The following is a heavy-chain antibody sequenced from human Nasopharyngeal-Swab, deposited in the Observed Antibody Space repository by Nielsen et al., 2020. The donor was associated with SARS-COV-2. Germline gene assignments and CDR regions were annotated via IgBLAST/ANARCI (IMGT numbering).Heavy chain of an antibody. Sequence: SVKVSCKVSGGPFSTNAISWVRQAPGQGLEWMGGILPIVGTPNYSQKFQGRVTITADEATRTAYMELSILTSEGTAVYFCARDLEGAEASDYWGQGTLLTVSS. CDR2: ILPIVGTP. D-gene: IGHD1-1*01. V-gene: IGHV1-69*13. J-gene: IGHJ4*02. CDR1: GGPFSTNA. CDR3: ARDLEGAEASDY.